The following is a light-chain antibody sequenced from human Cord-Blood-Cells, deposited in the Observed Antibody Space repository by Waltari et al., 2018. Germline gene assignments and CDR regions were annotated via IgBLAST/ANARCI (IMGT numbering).Light chain of an antibody. CDR2: RNN. Sequence: QRVTISCSGSSSNIGSNYVYWYQQLPGTAPKLLIYRNNQRPSGVPDRFSGSKSGTSASLAISGLQAEDEADYYCSSYTSSSTWVFGGGTKLTVL. CDR1: SSNIGSNY. V-gene: IGLV1-47*01. J-gene: IGLJ3*02. CDR3: SSYTSSSTWV.